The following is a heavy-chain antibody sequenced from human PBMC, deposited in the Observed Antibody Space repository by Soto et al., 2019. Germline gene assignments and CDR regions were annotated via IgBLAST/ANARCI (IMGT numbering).Heavy chain of an antibody. CDR1: GDSDSSNSAA. Sequence: PSQTLSLTCVISGDSDSSNSAAWNWIRQSPSRGLEWLGRTYYRSKWYNDYAVSVKSRITINPDTSKNQFSLQLNSVTPEDTAVYYCAREVVVVPAGYYYYGMDVWGQGTTVTVSS. CDR3: AREVVVVPAGYYYYGMDV. D-gene: IGHD2-2*01. CDR2: TYYRSKWYN. V-gene: IGHV6-1*01. J-gene: IGHJ6*02.